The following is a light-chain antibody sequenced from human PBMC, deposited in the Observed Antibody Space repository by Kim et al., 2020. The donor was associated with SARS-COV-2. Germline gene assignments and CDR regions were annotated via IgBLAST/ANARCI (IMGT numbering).Light chain of an antibody. CDR3: QAWDSNMAE. CDR1: RLGDKY. CDR2: QDN. V-gene: IGLV3-1*01. J-gene: IGLJ7*01. Sequence: SYELTQPPSVSVSPGQTARITCSGDRLGDKYACWYHQKPGQSPVLVIYQDNKRPSGIPERFSGSNSGNTATLTITGTQAMDEADYYCQAWDSNMAEFGGGTQLTVL.